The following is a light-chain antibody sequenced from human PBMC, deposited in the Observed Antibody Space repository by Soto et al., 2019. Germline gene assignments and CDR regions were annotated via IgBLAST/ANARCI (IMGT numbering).Light chain of an antibody. J-gene: IGLJ3*02. CDR1: NSNIGGNY. V-gene: IGLV1-47*01. CDR2: RSN. Sequence: QSVLTQPPSASGTPGQRVTISCSGSNSNIGGNYVYWYQSLPGTAPKLLIYRSNQRPSGVPDRFSGSKSGTSASLAISGLRSEDEADYYCAAWDDSLTSWMFGGGTKLTVL. CDR3: AAWDDSLTSWM.